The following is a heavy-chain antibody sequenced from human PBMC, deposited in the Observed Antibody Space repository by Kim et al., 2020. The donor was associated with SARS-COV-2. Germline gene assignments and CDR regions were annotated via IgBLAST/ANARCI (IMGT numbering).Heavy chain of an antibody. Sequence: ASVKVSCKASGYTFTGYYMHWVRQAPGQGLEWMGWINPNSGGTNYAQKFQGRVTMTRDTSISTAYMELSRLRSDDTAVYYCARDRPGRSSIAARSVYYYGMDVWGQGTTVTVSS. CDR2: INPNSGGT. D-gene: IGHD6-6*01. CDR3: ARDRPGRSSIAARSVYYYGMDV. CDR1: GYTFTGYY. J-gene: IGHJ6*02. V-gene: IGHV1-2*02.